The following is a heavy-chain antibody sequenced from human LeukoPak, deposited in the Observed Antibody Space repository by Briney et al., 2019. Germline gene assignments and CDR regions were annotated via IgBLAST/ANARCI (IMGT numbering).Heavy chain of an antibody. J-gene: IGHJ4*02. CDR2: IRSKANSYAT. CDR3: TRHGGYDSSGYYY. CDR1: GFTFSGSA. Sequence: QPGGSLRLSCAASGFTFSGSAMHWVCQASGKGLEWVGRIRSKANSYATAYAASVKGRFTISRDDSKNTAYLQMNSLKTEDTAVYYCTRHGGYDSSGYYYWGQGTLVTVSS. V-gene: IGHV3-73*01. D-gene: IGHD3-22*01.